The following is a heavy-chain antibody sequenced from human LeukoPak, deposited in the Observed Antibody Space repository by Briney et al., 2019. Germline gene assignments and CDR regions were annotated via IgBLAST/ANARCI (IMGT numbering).Heavy chain of an antibody. CDR3: ARFLHSGTYRFDY. Sequence: SGPPLVEPTQTLTLTCAVSGFSLTTSEVGVGWIRQPPRKALEWLAFVSWNDFQSFSPSLKSRLTITKDTSKDQVVLTMTNMDPVDTATYYCARFLHSGTYRFDYWGQGTLVTVSS. V-gene: IGHV2-5*01. CDR2: VSWNDFQ. CDR1: GFSLTTSEVG. J-gene: IGHJ4*02. D-gene: IGHD1-26*01.